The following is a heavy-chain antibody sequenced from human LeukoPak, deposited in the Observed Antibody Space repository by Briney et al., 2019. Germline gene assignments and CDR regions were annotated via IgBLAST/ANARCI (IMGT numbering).Heavy chain of an antibody. D-gene: IGHD6-13*01. Sequence: GGSLRLSCAASGFTFSSYGMHWVRQAPGKGLEWVAVISYDRSNKYYADSVKGRFTISRDNSKNTLYLQMNSLRAEDTAVYYCAKGSASAGTLDYFDYWGQGTLVTVSS. CDR3: AKGSASAGTLDYFDY. CDR1: GFTFSSYG. J-gene: IGHJ4*02. CDR2: ISYDRSNK. V-gene: IGHV3-30*18.